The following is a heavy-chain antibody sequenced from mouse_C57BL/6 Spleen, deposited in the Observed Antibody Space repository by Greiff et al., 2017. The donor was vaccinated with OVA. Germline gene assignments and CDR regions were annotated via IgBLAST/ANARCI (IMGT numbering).Heavy chain of an antibody. CDR1: GYAFSSSW. V-gene: IGHV1-82*01. J-gene: IGHJ2*01. D-gene: IGHD4-1*01. CDR2: IYPGDGDT. CDR3: ATGTNWFDY. Sequence: VKLLESGPELVKPGASVKISCKASGYAFSSSWMNWVKQRPGKGLEWIGRIYPGDGDTNYNGKFKGKATLTADKSSSTAYMQLSSLTSEDSAVYFCATGTNWFDYWGQGTTLTVSS.